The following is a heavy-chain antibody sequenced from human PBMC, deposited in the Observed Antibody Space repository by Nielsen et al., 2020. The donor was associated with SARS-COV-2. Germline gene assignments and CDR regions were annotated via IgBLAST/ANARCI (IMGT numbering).Heavy chain of an antibody. Sequence: GESLKISCVASGFSFSDYYMSWIRQAPGKGLEWVSYIGSSGYTKYYADSVKGRFTISRDNAENSLTLQVNSLRAEDTAVYYCASDADHVLSWGDNTLYGGDWYFDLWGRGTLVTVSS. CDR2: IGSSGYTK. CDR1: GFSFSDYY. J-gene: IGHJ2*01. D-gene: IGHD3-10*02. V-gene: IGHV3-11*01. CDR3: ASDADHVLSWGDNTLYGGDWYFDL.